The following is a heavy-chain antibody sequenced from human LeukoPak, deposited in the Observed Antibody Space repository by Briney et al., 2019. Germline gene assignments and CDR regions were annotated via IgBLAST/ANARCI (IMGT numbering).Heavy chain of an antibody. V-gene: IGHV1-46*01. D-gene: IGHD6-25*01. Sequence: ASVKVSCKASGYIFTTYYMHWMRQAPGQGPEWMGIINPRGGSTDYAQKFQDRVTMTSDTSTSTVYMELNSLRSEDTAVYFYARVGVTAATADYWGQGTLVTVSS. CDR3: ARVGVTAATADY. CDR1: GYIFTTYY. CDR2: INPRGGST. J-gene: IGHJ4*02.